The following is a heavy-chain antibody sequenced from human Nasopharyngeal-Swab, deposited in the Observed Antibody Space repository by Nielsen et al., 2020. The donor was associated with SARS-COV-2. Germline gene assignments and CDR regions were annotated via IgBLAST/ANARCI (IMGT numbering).Heavy chain of an antibody. CDR3: AKDRDSGDDSEEYYHYYGMDV. Sequence: GGSLRLSCAAPGFTFSSYAMSWVRQAPGKGLEWVSAISGDSDTTYYADSVRGRFTISRDNSKNTLNLQMNNLRAEDTAIYYCAKDRDSGDDSEEYYHYYGMDVWGQGAPVTVSS. J-gene: IGHJ6*02. D-gene: IGHD5-12*01. CDR1: GFTFSSYA. V-gene: IGHV3-23*01. CDR2: ISGDSDTT.